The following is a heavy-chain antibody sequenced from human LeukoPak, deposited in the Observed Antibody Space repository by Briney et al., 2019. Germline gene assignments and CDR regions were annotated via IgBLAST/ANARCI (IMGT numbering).Heavy chain of an antibody. CDR1: GFTFSSYA. V-gene: IGHV3-30-3*01. D-gene: IGHD2-15*01. CDR2: ISYDGSNK. J-gene: IGHJ4*02. Sequence: GRSLRLSCAASGFTFSSYAMHWVRQAPGKGLEWVAVISYDGSNKYYADSVKGRFTISRDNAKNSLYLQMNSLRAEDTAVYYCAVRGEASGGSHYYFDYWGQGTLVTVSS. CDR3: AVRGEASGGSHYYFDY.